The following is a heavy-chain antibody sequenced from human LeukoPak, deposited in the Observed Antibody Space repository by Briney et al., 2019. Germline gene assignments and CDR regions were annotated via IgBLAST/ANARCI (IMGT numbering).Heavy chain of an antibody. J-gene: IGHJ3*02. CDR2: ISSSSSYI. Sequence: SGGSLRLSCAASGFTFSSYSMNWARQAPGKGLEWVSSISSSSSYIYYADSVKGRFTISRDNAKNSLYLQMNSLRAEDTAVYYCARDGSASDAFDIWGQGTMVTVSS. CDR3: ARDGSASDAFDI. CDR1: GFTFSSYS. D-gene: IGHD3-10*01. V-gene: IGHV3-21*01.